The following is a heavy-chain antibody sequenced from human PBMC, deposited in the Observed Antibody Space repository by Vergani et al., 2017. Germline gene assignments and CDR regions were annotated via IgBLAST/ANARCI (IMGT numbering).Heavy chain of an antibody. CDR3: AHRCSSYCGGDWYPN. V-gene: IGHV2-5*08. D-gene: IGHD2-21*02. CDR1: GFSLSTSGMC. J-gene: IGHJ4*02. CDR2: IDWDDDK. Sequence: QVTLRESGPALVKPTQTLTLTCTFSGFSLSTSGMCVSWIRQPPGKALEWLARIDWDDDKRYSPSLKSRLTITKDTSKNQVVLTMTNMDPVDTATYYCAHRCSSYCGGDWYPNWGQGTLVTVSS.